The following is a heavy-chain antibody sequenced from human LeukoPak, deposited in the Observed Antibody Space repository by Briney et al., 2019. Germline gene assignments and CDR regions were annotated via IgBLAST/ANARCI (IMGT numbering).Heavy chain of an antibody. CDR2: IYYSGST. CDR1: GGSISSYY. J-gene: IGHJ4*02. Sequence: PSETLSLTCTVSGGSISSYYWSRIRQPPGKGLEWIGYIYYSGSTNYNPSLKSRVTISVDTSKNQFSLKLSSVTAADTAVYYCARGGIVGARVFDYWGQGTLVTVSS. D-gene: IGHD1-26*01. CDR3: ARGGIVGARVFDY. V-gene: IGHV4-59*01.